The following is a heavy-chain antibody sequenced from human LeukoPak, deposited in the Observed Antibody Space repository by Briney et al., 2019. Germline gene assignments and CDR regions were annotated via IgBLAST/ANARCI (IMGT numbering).Heavy chain of an antibody. CDR2: TYISGNT. CDR1: RASISDNY. Sequence: TPSETLSLTCTVSRASISDNYWSWSRQPAGKALEWIGRTYISGNTNYNPSLKSRASVSVDTSKNQFYLSLRYVTAADTAVYYCMIGGASGSLAHWGPGTLVTVSS. J-gene: IGHJ4*02. CDR3: MIGGASGSLAH. D-gene: IGHD6-13*01. V-gene: IGHV4-4*07.